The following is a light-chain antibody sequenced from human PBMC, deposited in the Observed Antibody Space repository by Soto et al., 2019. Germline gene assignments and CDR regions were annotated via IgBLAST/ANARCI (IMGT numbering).Light chain of an antibody. CDR1: SSDLGDYNY. V-gene: IGLV2-11*01. J-gene: IGLJ2*01. Sequence: QSALTQPRSVSGSPGQSVTISCTGTSSDLGDYNYVSWYQQHPGKAPKLMIYDVSKRPSGVPDRFSGSKSGNTASLTISGLQAEDEADYYCCSYAGSYTVVFGGGTKVTVL. CDR2: DVS. CDR3: CSYAGSYTVV.